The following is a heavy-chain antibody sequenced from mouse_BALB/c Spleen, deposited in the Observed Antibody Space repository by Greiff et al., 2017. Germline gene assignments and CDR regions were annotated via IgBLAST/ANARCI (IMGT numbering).Heavy chain of an antibody. CDR3: ARELIYYGNYLFAY. V-gene: IGHV5-6-5*01. Sequence: EVHLVESGGGLVKPGGSLKLSCAASGFTFSSYAMSWVRQTPEKRLEWVASISSGGSTYYPDSVKGRFTISRDNARNILYLQMSSLRSEDTAMYYCARELIYYGNYLFAYWGQGTLVTVSA. CDR2: ISSGGST. J-gene: IGHJ3*01. D-gene: IGHD2-1*01. CDR1: GFTFSSYA.